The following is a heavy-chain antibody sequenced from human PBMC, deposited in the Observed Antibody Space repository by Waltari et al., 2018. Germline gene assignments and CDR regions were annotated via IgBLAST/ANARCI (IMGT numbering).Heavy chain of an antibody. D-gene: IGHD6-6*01. J-gene: IGHJ5*02. CDR3: ARANGGMAARKNKYNWFDP. Sequence: QVQLQQWGAGLLKPSETLSLTCAVYGGSFSGYYWSWIRQPPGKGLEWIGEINHSGSTNYGPSLKRRVTLSVDTSKNQFSLKLSSVTAADTAVYYCARANGGMAARKNKYNWFDPWGQGTLVTVSS. CDR2: INHSGST. V-gene: IGHV4-34*01. CDR1: GGSFSGYY.